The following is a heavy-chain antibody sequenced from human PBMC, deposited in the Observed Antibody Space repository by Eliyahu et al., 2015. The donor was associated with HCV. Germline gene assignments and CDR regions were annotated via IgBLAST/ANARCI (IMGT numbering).Heavy chain of an antibody. V-gene: IGHV1-3*04. Sequence: QVQLVQSGAEVKKPGASVKVSCKASGYTFTSYAMHWVRQAPGQRLEWMGWINTGNGNTQYSQKFQGRVTITRDTSANTVYMELSSLRSEDTAVYYCARVAHYGGSYDYWGQGTLVTVSS. CDR1: GYTFTSYA. D-gene: IGHD4-17*01. CDR3: ARVAHYGGSYDY. CDR2: INTGNGNT. J-gene: IGHJ4*02.